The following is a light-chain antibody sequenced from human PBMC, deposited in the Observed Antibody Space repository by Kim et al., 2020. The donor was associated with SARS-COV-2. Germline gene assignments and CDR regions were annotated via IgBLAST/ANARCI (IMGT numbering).Light chain of an antibody. CDR1: QSISGW. CDR3: QHYDAYTWT. J-gene: IGKJ1*01. Sequence: ASVGDRVPVTCRASQSISGWLAWYQQKPGKAPNLLIYKASTLESGVPSRFSGSGSGTEFTLTISSLQPDDFATYYCQHYDAYTWTFGQGTKVDIK. CDR2: KAS. V-gene: IGKV1-5*03.